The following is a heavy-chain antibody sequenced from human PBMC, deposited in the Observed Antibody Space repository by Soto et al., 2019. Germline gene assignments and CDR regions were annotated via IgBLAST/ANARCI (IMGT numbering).Heavy chain of an antibody. CDR1: GGSISSSSYY. V-gene: IGHV4-39*01. CDR2: IYYSGST. D-gene: IGHD4-17*01. J-gene: IGHJ3*02. Sequence: SETLSLTCAVSGGSISSSSYYWGWIRQPPGKGLEWIGSIYYSGSTYYNPSLKSRVTISVDTSKNQFSLKLSSVTAADTAVYYCARRPAYGDDRDDAFDIWGQGTMVTVSS. CDR3: ARRPAYGDDRDDAFDI.